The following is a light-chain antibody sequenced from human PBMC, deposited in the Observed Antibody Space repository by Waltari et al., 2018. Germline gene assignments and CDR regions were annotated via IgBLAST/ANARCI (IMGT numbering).Light chain of an antibody. CDR1: QTISNY. Sequence: DIQMTQSPSSLSESVGDRVIITCRASQTISNYLNWYQQKPGKAPKVLISAASTLQSGVPSRFSGSRSGTDFTLIITSLQPEDFATYYCQQGYSVPYTFGQGTKLEIK. J-gene: IGKJ2*01. V-gene: IGKV1-39*01. CDR3: QQGYSVPYT. CDR2: AAS.